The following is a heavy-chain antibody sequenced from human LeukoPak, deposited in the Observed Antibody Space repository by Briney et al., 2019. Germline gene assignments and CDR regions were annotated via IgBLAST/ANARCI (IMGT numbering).Heavy chain of an antibody. CDR2: IIPILGIA. J-gene: IGHJ4*02. D-gene: IGHD5-18*01. V-gene: IGHV1-69*04. CDR3: ARSHSYGYTSSSYDY. CDR1: GGTFSSYA. Sequence: GASVKVSCKASGGTFSSYAISLVRQAPGQGLEWMARIIPILGIANYAQKFQGRVTITADKSTSTAYMELSSLRSEDTAVYYCARSHSYGYTSSSYDYWGQGTLVTVSS.